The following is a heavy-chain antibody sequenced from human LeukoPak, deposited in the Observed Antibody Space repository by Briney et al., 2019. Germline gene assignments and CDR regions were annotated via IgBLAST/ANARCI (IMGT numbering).Heavy chain of an antibody. Sequence: PSETLSLTCAVYGGSFSGYYWSWLRQPPGKGLEWIGEINHSGSTNYNPSLTSRVTISVDTSKNQFSLKLSSVTAADTAVYYCAXXXXXXXXXXXRGHPNWFDPWGQGTLVTVSS. V-gene: IGHV4-34*01. D-gene: IGHD6-25*01. CDR1: GGSFSGYY. CDR3: AXXXXXXXXXXXRGHPNWFDP. CDR2: INHSGST. J-gene: IGHJ5*02.